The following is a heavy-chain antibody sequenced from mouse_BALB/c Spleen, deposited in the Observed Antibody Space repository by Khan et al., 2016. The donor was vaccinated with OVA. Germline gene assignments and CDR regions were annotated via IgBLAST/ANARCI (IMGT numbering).Heavy chain of an antibody. D-gene: IGHD2-4*01. Sequence: EVQLQQSGPELVKPGASVKIFCKAPGYSFTGYFMHWVKQSHVKSLEWIGRINPYSGTTNYNQNFKDKASLTVDKSSSTAYMELHSLTSEDSAVYYCARDDYDEWFAYWGQGTLVTVSA. CDR2: INPYSGTT. CDR1: GYSFTGYF. V-gene: IGHV1-31*01. CDR3: ARDDYDEWFAY. J-gene: IGHJ3*01.